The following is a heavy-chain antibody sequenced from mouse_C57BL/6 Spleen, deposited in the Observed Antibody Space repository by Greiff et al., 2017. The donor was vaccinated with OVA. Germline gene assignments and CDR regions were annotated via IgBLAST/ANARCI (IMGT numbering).Heavy chain of an antibody. J-gene: IGHJ1*03. V-gene: IGHV1-62-2*01. CDR3: ARHEPDRWYFDV. CDR1: GYTFTEYT. Sequence: VKLMESGAELVKPGASVKLSCKASGYTFTEYTIHWVKQRSVQGLEWIGWFYPGSGSIKYNEKFKDKATLTADKSSSTVYMELSRLTSEDSAVYFCARHEPDRWYFDVWGTGTTVTVSS. CDR2: FYPGSGSI.